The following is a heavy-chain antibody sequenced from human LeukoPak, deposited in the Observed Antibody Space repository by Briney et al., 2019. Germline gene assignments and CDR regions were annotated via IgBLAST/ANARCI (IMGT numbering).Heavy chain of an antibody. CDR1: GDSISSTSHY. J-gene: IGHJ5*02. Sequence: SETLSLTCTVSGDSISSTSHYWAWVRQPPGKGREWIGSIYYSGSTHYNPSLKSRVTISMDTSKNQFSLKLKSVTAADTALYYCARNCTADNDVSRSRDKWFDPWGHGTLVTVSS. CDR2: IYYSGST. D-gene: IGHD2-8*02. V-gene: IGHV4-39*07. CDR3: ARNCTADNDVSRSRDKWFDP.